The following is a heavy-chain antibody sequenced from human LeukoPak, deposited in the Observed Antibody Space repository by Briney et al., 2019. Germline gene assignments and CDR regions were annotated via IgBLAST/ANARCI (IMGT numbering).Heavy chain of an antibody. CDR2: ISYDGSNK. V-gene: IGHV3-30*04. Sequence: GGSLRLSCAASGFTFSSYAMHWVRQAPGKGLEWVAVISYDGSNKYYADSVKGRFTISRDTSKNTLYLQMNSLRAEDTAVYYCAKDGTYNSGWYDVDYWGQGTLVTVSS. CDR3: AKDGTYNSGWYDVDY. D-gene: IGHD6-19*01. J-gene: IGHJ4*02. CDR1: GFTFSSYA.